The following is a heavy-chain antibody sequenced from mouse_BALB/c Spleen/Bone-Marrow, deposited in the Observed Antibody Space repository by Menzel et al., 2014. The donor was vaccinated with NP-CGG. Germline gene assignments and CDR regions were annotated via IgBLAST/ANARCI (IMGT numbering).Heavy chain of an antibody. CDR1: GFDFSRYW. CDR3: VFLGDYWYIYV. J-gene: IGHJ1*01. V-gene: IGHV4-1*02. Sequence: EVQLVESGGGLVQPGGSLKLSCAASGFDFSRYWMSWVRQAPGKGLEWIGEINPDSSTINYTPSLKDKFIISRDNAKNTLFLQMSKVRSEDTALYYFVFLGDYWYIYVWGAGTTVTFSS. CDR2: INPDSSTI. D-gene: IGHD2-13*01.